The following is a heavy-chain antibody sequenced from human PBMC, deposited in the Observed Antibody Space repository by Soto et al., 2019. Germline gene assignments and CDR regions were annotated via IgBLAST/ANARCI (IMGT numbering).Heavy chain of an antibody. V-gene: IGHV1-24*01. D-gene: IGHD6-19*01. Sequence: ASVKVSCKVSGYTLTELSMHWVRQAPGKGLEWMGGFDPEGGETIYAQKFQGRVTMTEDTSTDTAYMELSSLRSEDTAVYYCATLQYSSGWFDYWGQGTLVTVSS. J-gene: IGHJ4*02. CDR1: GYTLTELS. CDR2: FDPEGGET. CDR3: ATLQYSSGWFDY.